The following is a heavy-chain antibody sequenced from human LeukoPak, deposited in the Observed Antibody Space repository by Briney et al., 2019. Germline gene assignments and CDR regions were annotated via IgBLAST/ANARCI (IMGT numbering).Heavy chain of an antibody. CDR1: GFTFSSYS. CDR2: ISSSSSYI. J-gene: IGHJ4*02. CDR3: ARDLSGSGDGYNDFDY. V-gene: IGHV3-21*01. Sequence: GGSLRLSCAASGFTFSSYSMNWVRQAPGKGLEWVSSISSSSSYIYYADSVKGRFTISRDNAKNSLYLQMSSLRAEDTAVYYCARDLSGSGDGYNDFDYWGQGTLVTVSS. D-gene: IGHD5-24*01.